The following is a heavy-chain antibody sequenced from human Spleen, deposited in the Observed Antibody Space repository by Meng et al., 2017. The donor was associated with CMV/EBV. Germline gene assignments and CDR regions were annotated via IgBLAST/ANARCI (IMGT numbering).Heavy chain of an antibody. J-gene: IGHJ5*02. D-gene: IGHD1-26*01. Sequence: GESLKISCAASGFTVSSNYMSWVRQAPGKGLEWVSVIYSGGSTYHADSVKGRFTISRDNSKNTLYLQMNSLRAEDTAVYYCARDRSSIVGALGWFDPWGQGTLVTVSS. CDR1: GFTVSSNY. CDR3: ARDRSSIVGALGWFDP. CDR2: IYSGGST. V-gene: IGHV3-53*01.